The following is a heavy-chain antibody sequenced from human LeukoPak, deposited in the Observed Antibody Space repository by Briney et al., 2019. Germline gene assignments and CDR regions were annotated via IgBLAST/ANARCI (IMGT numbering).Heavy chain of an antibody. D-gene: IGHD4-17*01. CDR2: ISSSSSFR. Sequence: PGVSLRLSCAGSGFTFSSHSINWVRQAPGKGLEWVSSISSSSSFRYYADSVRGRFTISRDNAKNSVYLQMNSLRAEDTAVYYCARNVPHYGDYPAANYYYYGMDVWGQGTTVTVSS. V-gene: IGHV3-21*01. CDR1: GFTFSSHS. J-gene: IGHJ6*02. CDR3: ARNVPHYGDYPAANYYYYGMDV.